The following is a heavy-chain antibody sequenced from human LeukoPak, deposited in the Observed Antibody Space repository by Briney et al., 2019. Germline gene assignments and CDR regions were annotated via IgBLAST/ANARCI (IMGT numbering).Heavy chain of an antibody. CDR3: ARDGYYYDSSGCYLDY. CDR1: GYTFTSYY. CDR2: INPSGGST. V-gene: IGHV1-46*01. J-gene: IGHJ4*02. D-gene: IGHD3-22*01. Sequence: ASVKVSCKASGYTFTSYYMHWVRQAPGQGLEWMGIINPSGGSTSYAQKFQGRVTMTRDTSTSTVYMELSSLRSEGTAVYYCARDGYYYDSSGCYLDYWGQGTLVTVSS.